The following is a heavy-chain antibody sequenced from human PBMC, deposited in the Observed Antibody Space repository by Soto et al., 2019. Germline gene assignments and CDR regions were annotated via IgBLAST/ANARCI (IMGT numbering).Heavy chain of an antibody. CDR2: IYYSGST. J-gene: IGHJ4*02. CDR3: ARGARGDYVWGSYSDFDY. V-gene: IGHV4-31*03. Sequence: SSETLSLTCTVSGGSISSGGYYWSWIRQHPGKGLEWIGYIYYSGSTYYNPSLKSRVTISVDTSKNQFSLKLSSVTAADTAVYYCARGARGDYVWGSYSDFDYWGQGTLVTVSS. CDR1: GGSISSGGYY. D-gene: IGHD3-16*01.